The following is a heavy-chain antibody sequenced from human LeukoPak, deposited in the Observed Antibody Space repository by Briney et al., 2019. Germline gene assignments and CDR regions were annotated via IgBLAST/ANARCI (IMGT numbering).Heavy chain of an antibody. CDR3: ARVNSVMVRGAFDI. J-gene: IGHJ3*02. D-gene: IGHD3-10*01. V-gene: IGHV3-11*05. CDR1: GFTFSDYY. Sequence: GGSLRLSCAASGFTFSDYYMSWIRQAPGKGLEWVSYISSSSSYTNYADSVKGRFTISRDNAKNSPYLQMNSLRAEDTAVYYCARVNSVMVRGAFDIWGQGTMVTVSS. CDR2: ISSSSSYT.